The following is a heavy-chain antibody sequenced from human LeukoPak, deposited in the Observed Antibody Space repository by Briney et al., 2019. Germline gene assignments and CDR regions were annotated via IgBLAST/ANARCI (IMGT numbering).Heavy chain of an antibody. D-gene: IGHD6-13*01. J-gene: IGHJ3*02. CDR2: INHSGST. CDR3: ARTYSSSWYGDAFDI. Sequence: SETLSLTCAVYGGSFSGYYWSWIRQPPGKGLEWIGEINHSGSTNYNPSLKSRVTISVDTSKNQFSLKLSSVTAADTAVYYCARTYSSSWYGDAFDIWGQGTMVTVSS. V-gene: IGHV4-34*01. CDR1: GGSFSGYY.